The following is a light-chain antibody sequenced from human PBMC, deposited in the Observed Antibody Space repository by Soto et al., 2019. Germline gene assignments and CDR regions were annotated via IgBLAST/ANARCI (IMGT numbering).Light chain of an antibody. CDR3: QQRSNWPPGRT. V-gene: IGKV3D-20*02. CDR2: GAS. Sequence: EIVLTQSPGTLSLSPGGRATLSCRASQSVASSYLAWYQQKPGQAPRLVIDGASSRATGIPDRFSGSGSGTDFTLTISRLEPEDFAVYYCQQRSNWPPGRTFGQGTKVDIK. CDR1: QSVASSY. J-gene: IGKJ1*01.